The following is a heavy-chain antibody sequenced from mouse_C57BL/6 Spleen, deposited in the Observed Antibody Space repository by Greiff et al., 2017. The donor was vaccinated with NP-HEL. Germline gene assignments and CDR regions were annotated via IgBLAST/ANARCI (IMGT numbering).Heavy chain of an antibody. CDR3: ARTFITTVVGAMDY. D-gene: IGHD1-1*01. V-gene: IGHV3-1*01. J-gene: IGHJ4*01. CDR2: ISYSGST. CDR1: GYSITSGYD. Sequence: EVQLQQSGPGMVKPSQSLSLTCTVTGYSITSGYDWHWIRHFPGNKLEWMGYISYSGSTNYNPSLKSRISITHDTSKNHFFLKLNSVTTEDTATYYCARTFITTVVGAMDYWGQGTSVTVSS.